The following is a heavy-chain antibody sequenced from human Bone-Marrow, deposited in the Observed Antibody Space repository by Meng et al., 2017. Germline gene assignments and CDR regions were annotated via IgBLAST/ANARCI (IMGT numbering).Heavy chain of an antibody. CDR3: SRWTPGRRYADY. CDR1: HYTFTGYG. Sequence: QVQVVQSGAEVKKPGASVKVSCKASHYTFTGYGVGWSRQAPGQGLEWMAWPSAHDGDTSHAPKFQGRFTMTADRPTATAYMELRIVRSDDTAVYYCSRWTPGRRYADYWGQGTLVTVSS. V-gene: IGHV1-18*01. CDR2: PSAHDGDT. J-gene: IGHJ4*02. D-gene: IGHD3-10*01.